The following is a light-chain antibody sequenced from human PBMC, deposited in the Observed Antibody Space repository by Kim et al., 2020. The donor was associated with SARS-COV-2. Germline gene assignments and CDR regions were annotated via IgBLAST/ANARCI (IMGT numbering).Light chain of an antibody. J-gene: IGKJ1*01. CDR2: GAT. Sequence: SPGERATLSCRASQSVRNNYIAWYQQKPGQAPRLLSYGATTRATGIPDRFSGSGSGTDFTLTVSRLEPEDFAVYYCHQYDSSPWTFGQGTKVDIK. CDR1: QSVRNNY. V-gene: IGKV3-20*01. CDR3: HQYDSSPWT.